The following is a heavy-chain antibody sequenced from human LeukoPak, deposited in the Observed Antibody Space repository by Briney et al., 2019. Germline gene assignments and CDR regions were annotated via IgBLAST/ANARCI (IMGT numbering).Heavy chain of an antibody. CDR1: GFTFSNYY. D-gene: IGHD6-13*01. Sequence: GGSLRLSCAASGFTFSNYYMNWVRQAPGKGLEWVSSISSSSSYINYADSVKGRFTISRDNAKNSLYLQMNSLRAEDTAVYYCASAGSSWYWYYYGMDVWGQGTTVTVSS. CDR3: ASAGSSWYWYYYGMDV. V-gene: IGHV3-21*01. J-gene: IGHJ6*02. CDR2: ISSSSSYI.